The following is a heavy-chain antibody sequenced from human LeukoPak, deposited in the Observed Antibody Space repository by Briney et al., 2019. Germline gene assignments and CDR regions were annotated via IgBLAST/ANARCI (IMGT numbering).Heavy chain of an antibody. J-gene: IGHJ4*02. CDR3: ARVAGTTRGDY. V-gene: IGHV5-51*01. CDR2: IYPGDSDT. CDR1: GYSFANYW. Sequence: GESLKISCKGFGYSFANYWIAWVRQMPGKGLEWMGIIYPGDSDTRYSPSFQGQVTISADKSISTAYLQWSSLKASDTAIYYCARVAGTTRGDYWGQGTLVTVSS. D-gene: IGHD1-1*01.